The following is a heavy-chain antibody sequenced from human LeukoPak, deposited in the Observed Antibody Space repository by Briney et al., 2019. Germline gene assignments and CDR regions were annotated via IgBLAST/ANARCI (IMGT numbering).Heavy chain of an antibody. V-gene: IGHV4-34*01. J-gene: IGHJ4*02. CDR3: AYTIAVAGYGY. CDR1: GGSFSGYY. CDR2: VNHSGST. Sequence: PSETLSLTCAVYGGSFSGYYWSWIRQPPGKGLEWIGEVNHSGSTNYNPSLKSRVTISVDTSKNQFSPKLSSVTAADTAVYYCAYTIAVAGYGYWGQGTLVTVSS. D-gene: IGHD6-19*01.